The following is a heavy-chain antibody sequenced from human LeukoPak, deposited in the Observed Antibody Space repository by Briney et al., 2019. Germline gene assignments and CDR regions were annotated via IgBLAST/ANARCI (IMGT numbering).Heavy chain of an antibody. Sequence: TTSETLSLTCTVSGASIGSFYWSWIRQPAGKGLEWIGRIYTTGSTSYNPSLKSRVTMSVDTSKNQFSPKLNSVTAADTAFYYCASTYSDTDWNFDYWGQGTLVTVSS. CDR2: IYTTGST. CDR1: GASIGSFY. J-gene: IGHJ4*02. V-gene: IGHV4-4*07. CDR3: ASTYSDTDWNFDY. D-gene: IGHD5-12*01.